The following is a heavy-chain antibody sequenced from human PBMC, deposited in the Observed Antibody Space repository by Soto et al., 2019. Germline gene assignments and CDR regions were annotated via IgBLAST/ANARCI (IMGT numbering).Heavy chain of an antibody. V-gene: IGHV3-48*01. CDR1: GFTFSSYS. D-gene: IGHD2-15*01. Sequence: EVQMVESGGGLVQPGGSLRLSCAASGFTFSSYSMHWVRQAPGKGLEWVSYISSSSSTIYYADSVKGRFTISRDTAKNSLYLQMNSLRAEDTAVYNFASGRVVGAYDYWGQGTLVTVSS. CDR2: ISSSSSTI. J-gene: IGHJ4*02. CDR3: ASGRVVGAYDY.